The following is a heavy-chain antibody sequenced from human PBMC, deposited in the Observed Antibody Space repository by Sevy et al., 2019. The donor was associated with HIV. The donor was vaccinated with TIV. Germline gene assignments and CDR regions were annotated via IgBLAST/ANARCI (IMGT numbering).Heavy chain of an antibody. CDR2: IKSKTDGGTT. J-gene: IGHJ6*02. V-gene: IGHV3-15*01. Sequence: GGSLRLSCAASGFTFSNAWMSWVRQAPGKGLEWVGRIKSKTDGGTTDYAAPVKGRFTISRDDSKNTLYLQMNSLKTEDTAVYYCTTRPVVVPAAPAYGMDVWGQGTTVTVSS. D-gene: IGHD2-2*01. CDR3: TTRPVVVPAAPAYGMDV. CDR1: GFTFSNAW.